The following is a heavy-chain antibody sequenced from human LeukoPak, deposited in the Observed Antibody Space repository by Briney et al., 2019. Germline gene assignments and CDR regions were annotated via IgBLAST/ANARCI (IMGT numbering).Heavy chain of an antibody. D-gene: IGHD6-13*01. CDR1: GSSFTSYW. CDR2: IYPGDSDT. Sequence: GASLKISCKGSGSSFTSYWIGWVRQMPGKGLEWMGIIYPGDSDTRYSPSFRGQVTISADKSISTAHLQWSSLKASDTAMYYCARHLITAAGISHYYYYMDVWGRGTTVTVSS. CDR3: ARHLITAAGISHYYYYMDV. V-gene: IGHV5-51*01. J-gene: IGHJ6*03.